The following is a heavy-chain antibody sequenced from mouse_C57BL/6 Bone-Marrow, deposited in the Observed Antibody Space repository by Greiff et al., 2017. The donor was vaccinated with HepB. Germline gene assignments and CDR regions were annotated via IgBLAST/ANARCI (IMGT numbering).Heavy chain of an antibody. V-gene: IGHV5-4*03. CDR2: ISDGGSYT. Sequence: EVKVVESGGGLVKPGGSLKLSCAASGFPFSSYALSWVRRTQEKRLEWVATISDGGSYTYYPDNVKGRFTISRDNAKNHLYLQMSHLKSEDTAMYYCASGKLTGMDYYATDHWGQRTPATVSS. CDR1: GFPFSSYA. D-gene: IGHD4-1*01. J-gene: IGHJ4*01. CDR3: ASGKLTGMDYYATDH.